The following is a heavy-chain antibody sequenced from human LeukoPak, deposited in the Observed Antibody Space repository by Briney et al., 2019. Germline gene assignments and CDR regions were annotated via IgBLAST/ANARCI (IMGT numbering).Heavy chain of an antibody. J-gene: IGHJ6*04. CDR3: ARLTEDNYFMDV. V-gene: IGHV4-39*02. CDR1: GGSISSSSYY. Sequence: SETLSLTXTVSGGSISSSSYYRGWIRQPPGKGLEWIGSIYYSGSTYYNPSLKSRVTMSVDTSKNHFSLKLSSVAAADTAVYYCARLTEDNYFMDVWGKGTTVAVSS. D-gene: IGHD2-21*02. CDR2: IYYSGST.